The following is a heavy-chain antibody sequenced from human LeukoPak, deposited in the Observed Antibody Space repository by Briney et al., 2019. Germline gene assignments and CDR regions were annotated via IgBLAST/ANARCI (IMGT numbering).Heavy chain of an antibody. V-gene: IGHV3-30*18. Sequence: GGSLRLSCTASGFSFSGYGMHWVRQAPGKGLEWLAVISHDASDEYYADSVKGRFTISRDNAKNMIYLQMISPRAEDTAVYYCVKALVGQTSGYWGQGTRVTVSS. CDR3: VKALVGQTSGY. CDR2: ISHDASDE. CDR1: GFSFSGYG. J-gene: IGHJ4*02. D-gene: IGHD1-26*01.